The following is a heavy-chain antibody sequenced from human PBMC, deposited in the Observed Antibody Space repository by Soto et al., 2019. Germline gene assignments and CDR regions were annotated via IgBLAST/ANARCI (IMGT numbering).Heavy chain of an antibody. D-gene: IGHD2-2*01. V-gene: IGHV3-21*01. Sequence: GGSLRLSCAASGFTFSSYSMNWVRQAPGKGLEWVSSISSSSSYIYYADSVKGRFTISRDNAKNSLYLQMNSLRAEDTAVYYCARVLGRCSSTSCFPYYYGIDVWGQGTTVTVSS. J-gene: IGHJ6*02. CDR1: GFTFSSYS. CDR3: ARVLGRCSSTSCFPYYYGIDV. CDR2: ISSSSSYI.